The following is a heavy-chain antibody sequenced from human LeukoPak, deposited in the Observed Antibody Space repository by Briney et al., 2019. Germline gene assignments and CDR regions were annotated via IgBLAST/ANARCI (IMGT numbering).Heavy chain of an antibody. J-gene: IGHJ3*02. V-gene: IGHV3-53*01. CDR2: IYSGGST. CDR3: AKDPNGDYVGTFDM. CDR1: GFTVSSNY. D-gene: IGHD4-23*01. Sequence: GGSLRLSCAASGFTVSSNYMSWVRQAPGRGLEWVSVIYSGGSTYYADSVKGRFTISRDNAKNTLYLQMNSLRAEDAAVYYCAKDPNGDYVGTFDMWGLGTMVTVSS.